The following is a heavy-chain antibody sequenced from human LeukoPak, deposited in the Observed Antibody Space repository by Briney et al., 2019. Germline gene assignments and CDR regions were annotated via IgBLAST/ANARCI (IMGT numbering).Heavy chain of an antibody. V-gene: IGHV3-21*01. J-gene: IGHJ4*02. CDR3: ASSYYDSSGYDY. D-gene: IGHD3-22*01. CDR2: ISSSSYI. Sequence: PGGSLRLSCAASGFTFSSYSMNWVRQAPGKGLEWVSSISSSSYIYYADSVKGRFTISRDNAKNSLYLQMNSLRAEDTAVYYCASSYYDSSGYDYWGQGTLVTVSS. CDR1: GFTFSSYS.